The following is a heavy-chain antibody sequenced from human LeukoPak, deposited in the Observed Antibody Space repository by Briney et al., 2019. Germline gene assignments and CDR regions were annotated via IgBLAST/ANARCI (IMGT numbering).Heavy chain of an antibody. V-gene: IGHV2-5*02. CDR2: IYWDDDK. D-gene: IGHD2-21*02. CDR3: AHSHLNQALELAYCGGDCPSYFDY. Sequence: VSGPTLVKPTQTLTLTCTFSGFSLSTSGVGVGWIRQPLGKALEWLALIYWDDDKRYSPSLKSRLTITKDTSKNQVVLTMTNMDPVDTATYYCAHSHLNQALELAYCGGDCPSYFDYWGQGTLVTVSS. CDR1: GFSLSTSGVG. J-gene: IGHJ4*02.